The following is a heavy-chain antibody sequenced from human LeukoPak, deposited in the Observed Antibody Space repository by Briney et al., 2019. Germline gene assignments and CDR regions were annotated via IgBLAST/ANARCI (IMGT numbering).Heavy chain of an antibody. Sequence: SETLSLTCAVSGGPFSGYYWSWIRQPPGKGLEWIGEINHSGSTNYNPSLKCRVPISVDTSKNQFSLKLSSVTAADTAVYYCARDYYGSGRAIYGMDVWGQGTTVTVSS. CDR1: GGPFSGYY. V-gene: IGHV4-34*01. CDR2: INHSGST. CDR3: ARDYYGSGRAIYGMDV. D-gene: IGHD3-10*01. J-gene: IGHJ6*02.